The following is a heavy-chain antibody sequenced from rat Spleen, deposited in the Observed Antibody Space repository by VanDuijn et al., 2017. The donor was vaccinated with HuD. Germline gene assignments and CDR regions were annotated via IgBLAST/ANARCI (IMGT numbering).Heavy chain of an antibody. CDR2: ISYEGGST. Sequence: EVQLVESGGGLVQPGGSLKLSCVASGFTFTDYDMAWVRQAPTKGLEWVASISYEGGSTYYGDSVKGRFTISRDIAKSTLYLQMNSLRSEDTATYYCTRGTYYRHWGQGVMVTVSS. D-gene: IGHD1-12*01. CDR1: GFTFTDYD. CDR3: TRGTYYRH. V-gene: IGHV5-22*01. J-gene: IGHJ2*01.